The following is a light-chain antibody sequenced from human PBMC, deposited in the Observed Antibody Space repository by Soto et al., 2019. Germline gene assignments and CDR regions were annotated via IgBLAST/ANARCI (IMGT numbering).Light chain of an antibody. CDR3: QQYNSS. CDR1: QTIGNW. Sequence: DIPMTQSPSTLSASVGDRVTITCRASQTIGNWLAWYQQKPGKAPKLLIYKASSLESGVPSRFSGSGSGTEFTLTISSLQPDDFATYYCQQYNSSFGQGTKVEIK. V-gene: IGKV1-5*03. J-gene: IGKJ1*01. CDR2: KAS.